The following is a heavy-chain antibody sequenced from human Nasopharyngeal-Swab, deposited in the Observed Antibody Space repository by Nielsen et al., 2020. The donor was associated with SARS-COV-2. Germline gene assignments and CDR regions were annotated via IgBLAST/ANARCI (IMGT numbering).Heavy chain of an antibody. Sequence: SETLSLTCTVSGGSIRNYYWSWIRQPPGKRLEWIGYIYNSGRTTDYNPSLKSRVTISLDTSKNQLSLKLSSVTAAATAVYYCARAGDGGLAHFDYWGQGNLVTVSS. J-gene: IGHJ4*02. CDR1: GGSIRNYY. CDR2: IYNSGRTT. D-gene: IGHD2-21*01. CDR3: ARAGDGGLAHFDY. V-gene: IGHV4-59*01.